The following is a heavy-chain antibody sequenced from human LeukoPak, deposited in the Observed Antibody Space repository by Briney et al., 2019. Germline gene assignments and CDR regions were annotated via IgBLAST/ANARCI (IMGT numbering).Heavy chain of an antibody. V-gene: IGHV3-21*01. Sequence: GGSLGLSCAASGFTFSSYSMNWVRQAPGKGLEWVSSISSSSSYIYYADSVKGRFTISRDNAKNSLYLQMNSLRAEDTAVYYCARGLGGSEGLDYWGQGTLVTVSS. D-gene: IGHD3-10*01. CDR1: GFTFSSYS. J-gene: IGHJ4*02. CDR2: ISSSSSYI. CDR3: ARGLGGSEGLDY.